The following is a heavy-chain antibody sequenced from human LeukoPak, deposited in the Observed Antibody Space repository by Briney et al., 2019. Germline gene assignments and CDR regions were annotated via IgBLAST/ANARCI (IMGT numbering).Heavy chain of an antibody. J-gene: IGHJ4*02. CDR3: AKVSGTGGFDY. V-gene: IGHV4-59*12. Sequence: NSSETLSLTCTVSGGSISTYYWNWIRQPPGKGLEYIGYIYYSGSTNYNPPLKSRVTISVDTSKNQFSLQLRSVTAADTAVYYCAKVSGTGGFDYWGQGTLVTVSS. D-gene: IGHD3-10*01. CDR2: IYYSGST. CDR1: GGSISTYY.